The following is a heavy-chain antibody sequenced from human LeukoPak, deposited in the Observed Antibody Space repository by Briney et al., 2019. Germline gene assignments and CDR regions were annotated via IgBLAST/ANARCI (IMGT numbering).Heavy chain of an antibody. Sequence: EASVKVSCTASGYTFTGYYMHWVRQAPGQGLEWMGWINPNSGGTNYAQKFQGWVTMTRDTSISTSHMELSRLRSDDTAVYYCARDRGSGGSCYSFDSWGQGTLVTVSS. CDR3: ARDRGSGGSCYSFDS. CDR1: GYTFTGYY. V-gene: IGHV1-2*04. D-gene: IGHD2-15*01. CDR2: INPNSGGT. J-gene: IGHJ4*02.